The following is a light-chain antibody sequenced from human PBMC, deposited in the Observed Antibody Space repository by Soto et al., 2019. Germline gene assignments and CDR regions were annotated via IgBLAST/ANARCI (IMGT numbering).Light chain of an antibody. CDR3: MQALKAPPT. CDR1: QSLLSSNGYNY. J-gene: IGKJ1*01. CDR2: LGS. Sequence: DIGMTHSPLSLPVTPGEPASISCRSTQSLLSSNGYNYVDWYLQKPGQSPQLLIYLGSTRASGVPDRFSGSGSGKDFTLRITRVEAEDVGVYHCMQALKAPPTFGQGSKVEIX. V-gene: IGKV2-28*01.